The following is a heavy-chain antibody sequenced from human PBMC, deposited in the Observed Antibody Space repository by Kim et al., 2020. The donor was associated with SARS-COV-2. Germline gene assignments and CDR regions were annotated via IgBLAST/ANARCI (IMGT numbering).Heavy chain of an antibody. V-gene: IGHV3-21*01. CDR2: SSSSYI. CDR3: ARMGH. J-gene: IGHJ4*02. Sequence: SSSSYIYYADSVKGRFTISRDNAKNSLYLQMNSLRAEDTAVYYCARMGHWGQGTLVTVSS.